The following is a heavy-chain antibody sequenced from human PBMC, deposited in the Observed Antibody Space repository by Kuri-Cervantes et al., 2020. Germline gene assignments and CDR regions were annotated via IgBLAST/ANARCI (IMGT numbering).Heavy chain of an antibody. V-gene: IGHV3-21*01. D-gene: IGHD6-13*01. CDR2: ISSSSSYI. CDR1: GFTFSSYS. J-gene: IGHJ6*02. Sequence: GGSLRLSCAASGFTFSSYSMNWVRQAPGKGLEWVSSISSSSSYIYYADSVKGRFTISRDNAKNSLYLQMNSLRAEDTAVYYCARDGGSSSWYSLDGGMDVWGQGTTVTVSS. CDR3: ARDGGSSSWYSLDGGMDV.